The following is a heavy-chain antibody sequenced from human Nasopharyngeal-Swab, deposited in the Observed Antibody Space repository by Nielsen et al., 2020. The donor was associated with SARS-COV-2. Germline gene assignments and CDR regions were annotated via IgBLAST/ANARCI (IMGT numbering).Heavy chain of an antibody. V-gene: IGHV3-30*04. CDR2: ISYDGSNK. Sequence: LKISCAASGFTFSSYAMHWVRQAPGKGLEWVAVISYDGSNKYYADSVKGRFTISRDNSKNTLYLQMNSLRAEDTAVYYCARAVAGNYYYGMDVWGQGTTVTVSS. CDR3: ARAVAGNYYYGMDV. J-gene: IGHJ6*02. CDR1: GFTFSSYA. D-gene: IGHD6-19*01.